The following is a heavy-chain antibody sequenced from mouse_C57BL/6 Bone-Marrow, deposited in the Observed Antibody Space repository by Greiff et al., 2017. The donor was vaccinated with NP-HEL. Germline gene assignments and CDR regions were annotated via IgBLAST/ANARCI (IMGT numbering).Heavy chain of an antibody. J-gene: IGHJ3*01. V-gene: IGHV1-18*01. D-gene: IGHD1-1*01. CDR2: INPNNGGT. CDR3: ARWASYYYGSSYGFAY. CDR1: GYTFTDYN. Sequence: VQLQQSGPELVKPGASVKIPCKASGYTFTDYNMDWVKQSHGKSLEWIGDINPNNGGTNYNQKFKGKATLTVDKSSSTAYMELRSLTSEDTAVYYCARWASYYYGSSYGFAYWGQGTLVTVSA.